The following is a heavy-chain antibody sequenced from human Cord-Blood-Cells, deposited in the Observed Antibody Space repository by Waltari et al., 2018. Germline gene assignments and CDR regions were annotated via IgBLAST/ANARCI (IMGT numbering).Heavy chain of an antibody. CDR2: ISSSSSYI. V-gene: IGHV3-21*01. D-gene: IGHD3-3*01. J-gene: IGHJ6*02. Sequence: EVQLVESGGGLVKPGGSLRLSCAASGFTFSSYSMNWVRQAPGKGLEWVSSISSSSSYIYYADSVKGRFTISRDNAKNSLYLQMNSLRAEDTAVYYCARVLGHYDFWSGPSDYYYYGMDVWDQGP. CDR3: ARVLGHYDFWSGPSDYYYYGMDV. CDR1: GFTFSSYS.